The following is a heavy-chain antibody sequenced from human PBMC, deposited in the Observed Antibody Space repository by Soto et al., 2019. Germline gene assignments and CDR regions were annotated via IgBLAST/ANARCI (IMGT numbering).Heavy chain of an antibody. J-gene: IGHJ4*02. Sequence: SETLSLTCTVSGGSISSGDYYWRWIRQPPGKGLEYIGYIYYSGSTYYNPSLKSRVAMSIDMSKNQFSLMLNSVTDADTAVYYCARVPFYDSSGRSYYFDYWGQGTLVTVSS. CDR1: GGSISSGDYY. CDR3: ARVPFYDSSGRSYYFDY. D-gene: IGHD3-22*01. V-gene: IGHV4-30-4*01. CDR2: IYYSGST.